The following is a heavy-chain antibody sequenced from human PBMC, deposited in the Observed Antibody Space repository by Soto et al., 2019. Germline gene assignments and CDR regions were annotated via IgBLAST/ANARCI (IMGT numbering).Heavy chain of an antibody. D-gene: IGHD2-8*02. Sequence: QLQLQESGPGLVKPSETLSLTCTVSGVSISAITYYWAWIRQPPGEGLGWIGSIYYNGSTYYNPALKSRVTISIEMSKNEFSLKLRPVTAADRAVYYCARHVWDIAPVVENTWLDPWGQGTLVTVSS. CDR1: GVSISAITYY. CDR2: IYYNGST. J-gene: IGHJ5*02. CDR3: ARHVWDIAPVVENTWLDP. V-gene: IGHV4-39*01.